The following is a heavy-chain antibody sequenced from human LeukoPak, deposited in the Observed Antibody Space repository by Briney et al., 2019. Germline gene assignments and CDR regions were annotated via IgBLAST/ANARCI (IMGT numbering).Heavy chain of an antibody. Sequence: GESLNISCKGSGYSFTNHWSGWVRQMPGKGLEWMGIMYPGDSDTRYSPSFQGQVTLSADKSISTAYLQWSSLKASDTAMYYCARLPQWGGTYHFDYWGQGTLLTVSS. CDR1: GYSFTNHW. D-gene: IGHD1-26*01. CDR3: ARLPQWGGTYHFDY. J-gene: IGHJ4*02. V-gene: IGHV5-51*01. CDR2: MYPGDSDT.